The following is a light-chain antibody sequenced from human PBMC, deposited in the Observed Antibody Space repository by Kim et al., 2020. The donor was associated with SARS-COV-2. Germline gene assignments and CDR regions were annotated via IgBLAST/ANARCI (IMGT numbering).Light chain of an antibody. CDR2: GKN. V-gene: IGLV3-19*01. CDR1: SLRTYY. J-gene: IGLJ2*01. Sequence: VALGQTVRITCQGDSLRTYYATWYQQKPGQAPILLIYGKNNRPSGIPDRFSGSASGNTASLTITGTQAGDEADYYCNSRDSNNDVVFGGGTQLTVL. CDR3: NSRDSNNDVV.